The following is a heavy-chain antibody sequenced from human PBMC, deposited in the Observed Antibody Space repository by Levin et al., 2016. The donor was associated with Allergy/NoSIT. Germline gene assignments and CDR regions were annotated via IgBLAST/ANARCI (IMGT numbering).Heavy chain of an antibody. CDR3: ARDHPSGSYPRFDP. D-gene: IGHD1-26*01. CDR2: INTNTGNP. J-gene: IGHJ5*02. V-gene: IGHV7-4-1*02. Sequence: WVRQAPGQGLEWMGWINTNTGNPTYAQGFTGRFVFSLDTSVSTAYLQISSLKAEDTAVYYCARDHPSGSYPRFDPWGQGTLVTVSS.